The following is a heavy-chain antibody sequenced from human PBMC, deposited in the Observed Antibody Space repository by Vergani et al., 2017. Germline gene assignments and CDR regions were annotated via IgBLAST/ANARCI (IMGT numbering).Heavy chain of an antibody. Sequence: EVQLVQSGAEVQKPGESLKISCKGSGYSFTSYWIGWVRQMPGKGLEWMGIIYPGDSDTRYSPSFQGQVTISADKSISTAYLQWSSLKASDTAMYYCARRGRGYCSSTSCPNYYYYMDVWGKGTTVTVSS. CDR1: GYSFTSYW. CDR3: ARRGRGYCSSTSCPNYYYYMDV. CDR2: IYPGDSDT. V-gene: IGHV5-51*01. D-gene: IGHD2-2*01. J-gene: IGHJ6*03.